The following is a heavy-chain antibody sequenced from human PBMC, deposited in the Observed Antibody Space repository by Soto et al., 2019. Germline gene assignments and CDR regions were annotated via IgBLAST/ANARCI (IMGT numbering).Heavy chain of an antibody. CDR3: ARVPDR. D-gene: IGHD2-2*01. J-gene: IGHJ5*02. Sequence: SETLSLTCAVYGGSFSGYYWSWIRQPPGKGLEWIGEINHSGSTNYNPSLKSRVAISVDTSKNQFSLKLSSVTAADTAVYYCARVPDRWGQGTLVTVSS. V-gene: IGHV4-34*01. CDR1: GGSFSGYY. CDR2: INHSGST.